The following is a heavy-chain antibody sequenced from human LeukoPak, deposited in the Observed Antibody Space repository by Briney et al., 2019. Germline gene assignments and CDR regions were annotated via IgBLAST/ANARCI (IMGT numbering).Heavy chain of an antibody. J-gene: IGHJ4*02. CDR1: GGSISSYY. Sequence: SETLSLTCTVSGGSISSYYWSWIRQPPGKGLEWIGYIYYSGSTNYNPSLKSRVTISVDTSKNQFSLKLSSVTAADTAVYYCAAEGMAVAGTLGYWGQGTLVTVSS. CDR2: IYYSGST. V-gene: IGHV4-59*01. CDR3: AAEGMAVAGTLGY. D-gene: IGHD6-19*01.